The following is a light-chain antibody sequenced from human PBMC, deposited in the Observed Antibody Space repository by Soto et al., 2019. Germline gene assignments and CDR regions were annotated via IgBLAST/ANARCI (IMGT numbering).Light chain of an antibody. J-gene: IGKJ3*01. Sequence: EIVLTQSPGTLSLSPGERATLSCRASQSIPSNYLAWYQHKPGQAPRFLIYGASSRATGVPATFSGSGSGTDFTLTISRLEPDNSAVYYCQQYGSSFTFGPGTKVEIK. V-gene: IGKV3-20*01. CDR2: GAS. CDR3: QQYGSSFT. CDR1: QSIPSNY.